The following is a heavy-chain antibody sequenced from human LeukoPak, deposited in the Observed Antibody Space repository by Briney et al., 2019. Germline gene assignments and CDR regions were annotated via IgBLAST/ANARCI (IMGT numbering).Heavy chain of an antibody. Sequence: SETLSLICTVSGGSISYYCWSWIRQPPGKGLEWIGYIYYSGSTNYNPSLKSRVTISVDTSKNQFSLNLTSVTTADTAVYYCARVSCSSTSCPRRDALDVWGQGTMVTVSS. CDR2: IYYSGST. CDR3: ARVSCSSTSCPRRDALDV. CDR1: GGSISYYC. J-gene: IGHJ3*01. D-gene: IGHD2-2*01. V-gene: IGHV4-59*01.